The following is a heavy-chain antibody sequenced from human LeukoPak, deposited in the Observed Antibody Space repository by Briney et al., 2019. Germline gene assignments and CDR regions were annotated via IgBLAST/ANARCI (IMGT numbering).Heavy chain of an antibody. V-gene: IGHV4-61*01. D-gene: IGHD3-22*01. CDR2: IYFSGDT. J-gene: IGHJ5*02. CDR1: GGSVTSASNY. CDR3: ARADTYYYDSSGYPNRFDP. Sequence: KPSETLSLTCTVSGGSVTSASNYWTWIRQAPGKGLEWIGHIYFSGDTNYNPSLKRRVTISLDTPKNQFSLKLSSVTAADTAVYYCARADTYYYDSSGYPNRFDPWGQGTLVTVSS.